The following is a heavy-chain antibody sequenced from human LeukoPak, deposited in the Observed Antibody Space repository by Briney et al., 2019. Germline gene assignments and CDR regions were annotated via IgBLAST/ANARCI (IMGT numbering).Heavy chain of an antibody. CDR1: GGSISSGSFY. CDR2: IYTSGTT. CDR3: ARGHTVTDDAFEN. V-gene: IGHV4-61*02. J-gene: IGHJ3*02. Sequence: SETLSLTCTVSGGSISSGSFYWSWIRQPAGKGLVWIVRIYTSGTTNYNPSLRSRVTISINTSKNQFSLNLSSVTAADTAMYYCARGHTVTDDAFENWGQGTMVIVSS. D-gene: IGHD4-17*01.